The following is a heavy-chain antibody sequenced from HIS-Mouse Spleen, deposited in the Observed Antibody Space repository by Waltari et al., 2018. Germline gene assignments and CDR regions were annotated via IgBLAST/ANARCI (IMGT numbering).Heavy chain of an antibody. Sequence: QLQLQESGPGLVKPSETLSLTCTVSGGSISSSSYYWGWIRQPPGKGLGGIGRIYYSGRTSYNPALESRVTRSVDTSKNQFSRKLSSVTAADTAVYYCAREIPYSSSWYDWYFDLWGRGTLVTVSS. J-gene: IGHJ2*01. D-gene: IGHD6-13*01. CDR2: IYYSGRT. CDR1: GGSISSSSYY. CDR3: AREIPYSSSWYDWYFDL. V-gene: IGHV4-39*07.